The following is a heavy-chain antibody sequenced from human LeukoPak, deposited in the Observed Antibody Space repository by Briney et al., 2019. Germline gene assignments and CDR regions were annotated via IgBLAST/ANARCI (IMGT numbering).Heavy chain of an antibody. CDR1: GFTVSSNY. Sequence: GGSLRLSCAASGFTVSSNYMSWVRQAPGKGLEWVSAISGSGGSTYYADSVKGRFTISRDNSKNTLYLQMNSLRAEDTAVYYCAKVGEKDPKAAFDIWGQGTMVTVSS. J-gene: IGHJ3*02. CDR2: ISGSGGST. CDR3: AKVGEKDPKAAFDI. V-gene: IGHV3-23*01.